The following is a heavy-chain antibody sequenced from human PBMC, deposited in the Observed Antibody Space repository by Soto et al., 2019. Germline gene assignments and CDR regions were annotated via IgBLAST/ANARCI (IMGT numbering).Heavy chain of an antibody. CDR2: INPSGGST. CDR3: AGPGPRRLAFDI. Sequence: ASVKVSCKASGYTFTSYYMHWVRQAPGQGLEWMGIINPSGGSTSYAQKFQGRVTMTRDTSTSTVYMELSSLRSEDTAVYYCAGPGPRRLAFDIWGQGTMVTVSS. V-gene: IGHV1-46*01. CDR1: GYTFTSYY. J-gene: IGHJ3*02.